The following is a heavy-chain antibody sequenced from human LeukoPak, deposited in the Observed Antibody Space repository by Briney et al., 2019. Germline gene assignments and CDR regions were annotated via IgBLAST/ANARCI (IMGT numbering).Heavy chain of an antibody. J-gene: IGHJ4*02. CDR1: GFTFSSYA. V-gene: IGHV3-64*01. D-gene: IGHD6-19*01. CDR3: ASWPVGWYGEDS. CDR2: ISSNGGST. Sequence: GGSLRLSCAASGFTFSSYAMHWVRQAPGKGLEYVSAISSNGGSTYYANSVKGRFTISRDNSKNTLYLQMNSLRVEDTAVYYCASWPVGWYGEDSWGQGTLVTVSS.